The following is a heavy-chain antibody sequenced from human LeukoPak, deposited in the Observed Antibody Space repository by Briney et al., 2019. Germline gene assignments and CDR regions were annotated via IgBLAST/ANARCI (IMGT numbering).Heavy chain of an antibody. V-gene: IGHV4-59*01. CDR2: TFYSGNA. CDR3: AKGGPEASAGLSWFDP. CDR1: GGSINFYY. J-gene: IGHJ5*02. D-gene: IGHD1-14*01. Sequence: SETLSLTCTVSGGSINFYYWHWMRQPPGKGLEWIGHTFYSGNAKYNPSLESRVTLSVDRSKNQISLNLSPVTAADTAVYYCAKGGPEASAGLSWFDPWGQGTLVTVSS.